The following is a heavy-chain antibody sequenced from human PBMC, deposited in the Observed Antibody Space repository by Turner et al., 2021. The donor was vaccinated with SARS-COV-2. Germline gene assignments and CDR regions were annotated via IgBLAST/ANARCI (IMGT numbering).Heavy chain of an antibody. Sequence: QVQLVQSGAEVKKPGASVKVSCNASGYTFTDHHRHGVRQAPGQGLEWMGWINPNSGGTNYAQKFQGRVTMTRDTSISAAYMELSRLRSDDTAVYYCATDSYGALWGQGTLVTVSS. J-gene: IGHJ4*02. D-gene: IGHD5-18*01. V-gene: IGHV1-2*02. CDR3: ATDSYGAL. CDR2: INPNSGGT. CDR1: GYTFTDHH.